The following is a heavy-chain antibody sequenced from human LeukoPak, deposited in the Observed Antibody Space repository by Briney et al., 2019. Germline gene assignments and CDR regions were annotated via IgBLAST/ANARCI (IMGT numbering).Heavy chain of an antibody. Sequence: GGSLRLSCAASGFTFSSYEMNWVRQAPGKGLEWVSYISSSGSTIYYADSVKGRFTISRDNAKNSLYLQMNSLRAEDTAVYYCARDGVVVPAAIYNYYGMDVWGKGTTVTVSS. J-gene: IGHJ6*04. V-gene: IGHV3-48*03. D-gene: IGHD2-2*01. CDR2: ISSSGSTI. CDR3: ARDGVVVPAAIYNYYGMDV. CDR1: GFTFSSYE.